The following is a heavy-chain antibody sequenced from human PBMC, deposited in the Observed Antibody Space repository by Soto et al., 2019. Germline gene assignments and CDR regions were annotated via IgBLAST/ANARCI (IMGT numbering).Heavy chain of an antibody. CDR3: ARLEIFAVDLFYFDY. CDR1: GYSFSTYW. Sequence: GESLKISCKGSGYSFSTYWIGWVRQMPGKGLEWMGIIYPGDSESKYSPSFQGQITTSVDKSISTAYLQWSSLKASDTAMYYCARLEIFAVDLFYFDYWGQGTLVTVSS. CDR2: IYPGDSES. J-gene: IGHJ4*02. D-gene: IGHD3-3*01. V-gene: IGHV5-51*01.